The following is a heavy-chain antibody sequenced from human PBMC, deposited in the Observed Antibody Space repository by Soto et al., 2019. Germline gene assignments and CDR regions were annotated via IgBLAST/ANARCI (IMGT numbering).Heavy chain of an antibody. D-gene: IGHD5-12*01. V-gene: IGHV3-30*18. CDR3: AKEVVATVKYYYYYGMDV. J-gene: IGHJ6*02. CDR1: GFTFSSYG. Sequence: PGGALRLSCAASGFTFSSYGMHWVRQAPGKGLEWVAVISYDGSNKYYADSVKGRFTISRDNSKNTLYLQMNSLRAEDTAVYYCAKEVVATVKYYYYYGMDVWGQGTTVTVSS. CDR2: ISYDGSNK.